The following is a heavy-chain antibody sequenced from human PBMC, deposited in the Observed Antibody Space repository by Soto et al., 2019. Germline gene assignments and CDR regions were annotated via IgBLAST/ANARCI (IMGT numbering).Heavy chain of an antibody. J-gene: IGHJ6*02. D-gene: IGHD3-10*01. V-gene: IGHV4-59*01. CDR1: GGSMSSYY. CDR2: IYYSGST. CDR3: ARRGYGPGFPYYYGMDV. Sequence: QVQLQESGPGLVKPSETLSLTCTVSGGSMSSYYWSWIRQPPGKGLESIGYIYYSGSTNYNPSLNSRVTMSVDTPKDKFSLRLSSVSAADTAVYYCARRGYGPGFPYYYGMDVWGQGTTVTVSS.